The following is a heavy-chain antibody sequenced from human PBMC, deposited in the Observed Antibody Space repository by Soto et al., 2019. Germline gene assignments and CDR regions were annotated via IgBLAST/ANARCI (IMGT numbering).Heavy chain of an antibody. D-gene: IGHD3-22*01. CDR3: VRGDGDRYDGHGYLGRH. CDR2: MNMDGSRT. V-gene: IGHV3-74*01. Sequence: EVQLVESGGGLVQPGGSLRLSCAASGFTFSIYWMHWVRQAPGKGLVWVSRMNMDGSRTRYADIAKGRFTISRDDAKSTVYLQMSNLRAEDTAVYYCVRGDGDRYDGHGYLGRHWGQGTLVTVSS. J-gene: IGHJ4*02. CDR1: GFTFSIYW.